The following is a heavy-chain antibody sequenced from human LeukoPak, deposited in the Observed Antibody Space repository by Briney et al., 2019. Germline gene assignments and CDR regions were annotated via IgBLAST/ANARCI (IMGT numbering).Heavy chain of an antibody. CDR1: GGSISSYY. J-gene: IGHJ5*02. D-gene: IGHD2-2*01. Sequence: SETLSLTCTVSGGSISSYYWSWIRQPAGKGLEWIGRIYTSGSTNYNPSLKSRVTMSVDTSKNQFSLKLSSVTAADTAVYYCARDSRRYQLLRNWFDPWGQGTLVTASS. V-gene: IGHV4-4*07. CDR3: ARDSRRYQLLRNWFDP. CDR2: IYTSGST.